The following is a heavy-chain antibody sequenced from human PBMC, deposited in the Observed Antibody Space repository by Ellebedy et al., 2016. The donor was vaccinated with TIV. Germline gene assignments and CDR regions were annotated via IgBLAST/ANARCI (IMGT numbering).Heavy chain of an antibody. V-gene: IGHV1-69*13. Sequence: SVKVSXKASGGTFSSFTICWLRQAPGQGLEWMGGIIPIFGVAHYAQKFQGRVTITADESTSTVYMQLSSLRSEDTAVYYCARDRLPHYDSSGFFVPFDIWGQGTVVTVSS. CDR3: ARDRLPHYDSSGFFVPFDI. CDR2: IIPIFGVA. CDR1: GGTFSSFT. D-gene: IGHD3-22*01. J-gene: IGHJ3*02.